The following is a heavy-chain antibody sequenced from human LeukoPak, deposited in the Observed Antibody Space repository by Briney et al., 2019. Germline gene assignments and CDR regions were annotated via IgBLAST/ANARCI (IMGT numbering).Heavy chain of an antibody. D-gene: IGHD2-21*01. CDR2: ISPIFGTA. V-gene: IGHV1-69*01. CDR1: GGTFSSYA. Sequence: GGSVKVSCKASGGTFSSYAISWVRQAPGQGLEWMGGISPIFGTANYAQKFQGRVTITADESTSIAYMELSSLRSEDTAVYYCAREGGTGILWWFDYWGQGTLVTVSS. J-gene: IGHJ4*02. CDR3: AREGGTGILWWFDY.